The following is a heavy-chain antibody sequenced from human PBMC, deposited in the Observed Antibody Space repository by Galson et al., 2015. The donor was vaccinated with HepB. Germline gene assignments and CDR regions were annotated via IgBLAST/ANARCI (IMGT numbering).Heavy chain of an antibody. J-gene: IGHJ3*02. CDR2: IRDNAASYRI. CDR1: GFSFSDHY. CDR3: ARGGAYCGGACYRAFDI. V-gene: IGHV3-72*01. D-gene: IGHD2-21*02. Sequence: SLRLSCAASGFSFSDHYMDWVRQAPGKGLEWVGRIRDNAASYRIDCAASVKGRFTISRDDSKDSLYLQMNSLKTEDTAVYFCARGGAYCGGACYRAFDIWGQGTVVTVSS.